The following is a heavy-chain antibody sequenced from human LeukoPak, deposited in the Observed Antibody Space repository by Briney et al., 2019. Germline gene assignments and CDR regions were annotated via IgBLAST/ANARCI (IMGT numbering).Heavy chain of an antibody. V-gene: IGHV4-59*01. CDR2: IYYSGST. CDR3: ARVKAVAGRGLYYYYGMDV. CDR1: GGSISSYY. D-gene: IGHD6-19*01. J-gene: IGHJ6*02. Sequence: PSETLSLTCTVSGGSISSYYWSWIRQPPGKGLEWIGYIYYSGSTNYNPSLKSRVTISVDTSKNQFSLKLSSVTAADTAMYYCARVKAVAGRGLYYYYGMDVWGQGTTVTVSS.